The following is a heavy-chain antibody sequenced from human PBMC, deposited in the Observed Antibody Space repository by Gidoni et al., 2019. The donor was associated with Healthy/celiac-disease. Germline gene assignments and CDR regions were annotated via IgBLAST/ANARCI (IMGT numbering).Heavy chain of an antibody. J-gene: IGHJ4*02. V-gene: IGHV4-30-2*01. CDR2: IYHSGST. CDR3: ARGSRSFGVVISN. D-gene: IGHD3-3*01. CDR1: GGSISSGGYS. Sequence: GGSISSGGYSWSWIRQPPGKGLEWLGYIYHSGSTYYNPSLKSRVTISVDRSNNQFSLKLNAVAAAGTAVYYCARGSRSFGVVISNWGQGTLVTVSS.